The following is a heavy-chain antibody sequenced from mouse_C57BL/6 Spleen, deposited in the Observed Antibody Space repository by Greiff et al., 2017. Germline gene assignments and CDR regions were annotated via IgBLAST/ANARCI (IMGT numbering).Heavy chain of an antibody. CDR1: GYTFTSYW. Sequence: QVQLQPGAELVTPGASVKLSCKASGYTFTSYWMHWVQQRPGQGLEWIGMIHPNSGSTNYTEKFKSKAQLTVDKSSSTACMPLSSLTSEDSAVYYCARLGDPSDWGQETLVTVSA. J-gene: IGHJ3*01. V-gene: IGHV1-64*01. D-gene: IGHD2-13*01. CDR3: ARLGDPSD. CDR2: IHPNSGST.